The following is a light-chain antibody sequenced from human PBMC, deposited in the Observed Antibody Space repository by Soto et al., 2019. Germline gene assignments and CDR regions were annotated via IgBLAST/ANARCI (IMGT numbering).Light chain of an antibody. J-gene: IGKJ5*01. CDR3: QQRSNWPQLIT. CDR1: QSFSSSH. CDR2: DAS. Sequence: ASTQLPGTWPLSHGERATLSCRASQSFSSSHLAWYQQKPGQAPRLLIYDASNRATGIPARFSGSRSRRDFTLFICSLEPEEFAGYYSQQRSNWPQLITFGQGTRLEIK. V-gene: IGKV3-11*02.